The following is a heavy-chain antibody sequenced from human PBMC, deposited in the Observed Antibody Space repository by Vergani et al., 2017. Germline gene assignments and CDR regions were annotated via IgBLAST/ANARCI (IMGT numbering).Heavy chain of an antibody. CDR1: GVSIGSNSYY. J-gene: IGHJ6*02. D-gene: IGHD2-15*01. CDR2: INHSGST. Sequence: QLQLQESGPGLVKPSETLSLTCTVSGVSIGSNSYYWSWIRQPPGKGLEWIGEINHSGSTNYNPSLKSRVTISVDTSKNQFSLKLNSVTAADTAVYYCARAPKDIVVVVAATRVDQMNGMDVWGQGTTVTVSS. V-gene: IGHV4-39*07. CDR3: ARAPKDIVVVVAATRVDQMNGMDV.